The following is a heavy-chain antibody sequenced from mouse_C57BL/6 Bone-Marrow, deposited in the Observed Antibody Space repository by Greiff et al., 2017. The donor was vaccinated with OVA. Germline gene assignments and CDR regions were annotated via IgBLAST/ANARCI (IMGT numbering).Heavy chain of an antibody. J-gene: IGHJ3*01. CDR1: GYTFTSYG. CDR3: ARWGIGRWFAY. V-gene: IGHV1-81*01. Sequence: VMLVESGAELARPGASVQLSCKASGYTFTSYGISWVKQRTGQGLEWIGEIYPRSGNTYYNEKFKGKATLTADKSSSTAYMELRSLTSEDSAVYFCARWGIGRWFAYWGQGTLVTVSA. CDR2: IYPRSGNT. D-gene: IGHD2-14*01.